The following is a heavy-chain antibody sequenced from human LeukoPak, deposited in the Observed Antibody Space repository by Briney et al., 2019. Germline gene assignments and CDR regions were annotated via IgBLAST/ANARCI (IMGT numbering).Heavy chain of an antibody. CDR1: GFTFSSYA. Sequence: PGGSLRLSCAASGFTFSSYAMSWVRQAPGKGLEWVSAISGSGGSTYYADSVKGRFTISRDNSKNTLYLQMNSLRAEDTAVYYCAKVSRSPYDSSGSFDYWGRGTLVTVSS. V-gene: IGHV3-23*01. J-gene: IGHJ4*02. CDR2: ISGSGGST. CDR3: AKVSRSPYDSSGSFDY. D-gene: IGHD3-22*01.